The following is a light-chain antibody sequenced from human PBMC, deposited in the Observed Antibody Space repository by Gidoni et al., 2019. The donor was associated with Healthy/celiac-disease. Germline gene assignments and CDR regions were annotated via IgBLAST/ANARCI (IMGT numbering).Light chain of an antibody. CDR1: PRVSSY. J-gene: IGKJ2*04. CDR3: QQRSNWPPGCS. CDR2: DAT. V-gene: IGKV3-11*01. Sequence: EIVLTQSPSTLSLSPGERATLSCRASPRVSSYLAWYQQKPGQAPRLLIYDATNRATGIPARFSGSGSGTDFTLTISSLEPEDFAVYYCQQRSNWPPGCSFGQGTKLEIK.